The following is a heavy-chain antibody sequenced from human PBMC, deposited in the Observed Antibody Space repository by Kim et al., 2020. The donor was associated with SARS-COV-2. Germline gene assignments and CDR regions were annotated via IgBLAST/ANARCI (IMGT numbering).Heavy chain of an antibody. CDR1: GFTFSNYW. CDR3: RAGLPDY. D-gene: IGHD6-19*01. V-gene: IGHV3-7*01. CDR2: IKEYGSQK. J-gene: IGHJ4*02. Sequence: GGSLRLSCAASGFTFSNYWMSWVRQAPGKGLEWVGSIKEYGSQKYFVGSVRGRFTISRDNAKNSVSLQMNSLKVEDTAVYYCRAGLPDYWGQGTLVTVSS.